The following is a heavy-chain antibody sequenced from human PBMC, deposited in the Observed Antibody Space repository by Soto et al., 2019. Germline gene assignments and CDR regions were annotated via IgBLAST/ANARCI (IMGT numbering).Heavy chain of an antibody. CDR1: GGTFSSYA. CDR2: IIPIFGTA. J-gene: IGHJ3*02. CDR3: ARDRIVGATRFGGDAFDI. Sequence: QVQLVQSGAEVKKPGSSVKVSCKASGGTFSSYAISWVRQAPGQGLEWMGGIIPIFGTANYAQKFQGRVTITADESTSTAYMELSSLRSEDTAVYYCARDRIVGATRFGGDAFDIWGQGTMVTVSS. V-gene: IGHV1-69*12. D-gene: IGHD1-26*01.